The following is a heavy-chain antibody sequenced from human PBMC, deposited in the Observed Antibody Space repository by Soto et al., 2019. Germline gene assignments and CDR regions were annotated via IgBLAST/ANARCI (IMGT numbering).Heavy chain of an antibody. CDR2: TYYRSKWYN. J-gene: IGHJ6*02. CDR3: ARKRAVAGNYYYYYSMHV. Sequence: QTPSLTCAISRDSLSSDSAALNLIMQSPSRGLEWLGRTYYRSKWYNDYAVSEKSRITINPDTSKNQFSLQLNSVTPEDTAVYYCARKRAVAGNYYYYYSMHVWGQGTTVTVSS. CDR1: RDSLSSDSAA. V-gene: IGHV6-1*01. D-gene: IGHD6-19*01.